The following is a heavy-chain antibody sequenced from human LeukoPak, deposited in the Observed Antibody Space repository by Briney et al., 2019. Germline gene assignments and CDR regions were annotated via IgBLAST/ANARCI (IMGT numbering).Heavy chain of an antibody. CDR1: GYTFTSYY. CDR2: INPSGGST. CDR3: ASVSDDDAFDI. V-gene: IGHV1-46*01. Sequence: ASVKVSCKASGYTFTSYYTHWVRQAPGHGLEWMGIINPSGGSTSYAQKFQGRVTMTRDTSTSTVYMELSSLRSEDTAVYYCASVSDDDAFDIWGQGTMVTVSS. J-gene: IGHJ3*02.